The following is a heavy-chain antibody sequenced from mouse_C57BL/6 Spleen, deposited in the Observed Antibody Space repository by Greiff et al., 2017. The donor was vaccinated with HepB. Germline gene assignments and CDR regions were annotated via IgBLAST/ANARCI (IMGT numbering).Heavy chain of an antibody. Sequence: QVQLQQSGAELVKPGASVKISCKASGYAFSSYWMNWVKQRPGKGLEWIGQIYPGDGDTNYNGKFKGKATLTADKSSSTAYMQLSSLTSEDSAVYFCARGYYYGSSSYWYFGVWGTGTTVTVSS. J-gene: IGHJ1*03. V-gene: IGHV1-80*01. CDR3: ARGYYYGSSSYWYFGV. D-gene: IGHD1-1*01. CDR1: GYAFSSYW. CDR2: IYPGDGDT.